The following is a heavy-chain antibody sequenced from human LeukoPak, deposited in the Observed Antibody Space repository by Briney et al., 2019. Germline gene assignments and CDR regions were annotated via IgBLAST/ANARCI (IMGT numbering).Heavy chain of an antibody. Sequence: GGSLRLSCAASGFTFSSYAMHWVRQAPGKGLEWVAVISYDESNKYYADSVKGRFTISRDNSKNTLYLQMNSLRAEDTAVYYCASNGGYSYGYCDYWGQGTLVTVSS. V-gene: IGHV3-30*14. D-gene: IGHD5-18*01. CDR3: ASNGGYSYGYCDY. CDR1: GFTFSSYA. CDR2: ISYDESNK. J-gene: IGHJ4*02.